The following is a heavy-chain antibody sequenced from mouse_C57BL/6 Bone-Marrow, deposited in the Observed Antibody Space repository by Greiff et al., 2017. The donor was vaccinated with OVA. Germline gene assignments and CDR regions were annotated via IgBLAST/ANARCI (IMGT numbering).Heavy chain of an antibody. D-gene: IGHD2-3*01. Sequence: EVQLQQSVAELVRPGASVKLSCTASGYTIKNSYMHWVKQRPEQGLEWIGRIDPANGNTKYAQKFKGKATITADTSSTTAYLQLSSLSSEDAAIYYCARSGDGYPFAYWGQGTLVTVSA. CDR2: IDPANGNT. J-gene: IGHJ3*01. CDR1: GYTIKNSY. V-gene: IGHV14-3*01. CDR3: ARSGDGYPFAY.